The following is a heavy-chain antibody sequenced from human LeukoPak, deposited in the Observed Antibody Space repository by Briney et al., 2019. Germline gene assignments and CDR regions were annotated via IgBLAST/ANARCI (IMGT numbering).Heavy chain of an antibody. D-gene: IGHD3-9*01. Sequence: GRSLRLCCAASGFTFSSYAMHWVRQAAGKGLEWVAVISYDGSNKYYADSVKGRFTISRDNSKNTLYLQMNSLRAEDTAVYYCARAGDVLRYFDWLLSWGQGTLVTVSS. J-gene: IGHJ5*02. CDR2: ISYDGSNK. V-gene: IGHV3-30*04. CDR1: GFTFSSYA. CDR3: ARAGDVLRYFDWLLS.